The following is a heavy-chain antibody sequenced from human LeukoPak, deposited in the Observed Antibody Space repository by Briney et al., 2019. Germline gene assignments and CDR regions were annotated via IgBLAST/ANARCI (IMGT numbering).Heavy chain of an antibody. J-gene: IGHJ6*02. CDR3: AREFWYSSAKDGMDV. CDR1: GFTFSSYA. Sequence: GGSLRLSCAASGFTFSSYAMHWVRQAPGKGPEWVAVISYDGSNKYYADSAKGRFTISRDNSKNTLYLQMNSLRAEDTAVYYCAREFWYSSAKDGMDVWGQGTTVTVSS. D-gene: IGHD6-19*01. V-gene: IGHV3-30-3*01. CDR2: ISYDGSNK.